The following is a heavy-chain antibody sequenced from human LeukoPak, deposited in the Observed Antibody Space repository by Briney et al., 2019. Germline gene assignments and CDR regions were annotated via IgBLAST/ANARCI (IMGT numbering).Heavy chain of an antibody. J-gene: IGHJ4*02. D-gene: IGHD2-21*02. CDR3: AKDSGAYCGGDCPSDY. V-gene: IGHV3-23*01. Sequence: GGSLRLSCAASGFTFSSYAMSWVRQAPGKGLEWVSAISGSGGSTYYADSVKGRFTISRDNSKNTLYLQMNSLRAEDTAVYYCAKDSGAYCGGDCPSDYWGQGTLVTVSS. CDR1: GFTFSSYA. CDR2: ISGSGGST.